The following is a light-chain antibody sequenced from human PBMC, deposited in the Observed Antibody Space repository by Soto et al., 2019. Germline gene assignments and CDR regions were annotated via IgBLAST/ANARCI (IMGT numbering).Light chain of an antibody. CDR1: QSISSY. CDR2: AAS. Sequence: IQMPQSPSSLSASVGDRVTITCRASQSISSYLNWYQQKPGKAPKLLIYAASSLQSGVPSTFSGSGSGTEFTLTISSLQPDDFATYYCQQYDSFSVTFGQGTNVDIK. J-gene: IGKJ1*01. CDR3: QQYDSFSVT. V-gene: IGKV1-39*01.